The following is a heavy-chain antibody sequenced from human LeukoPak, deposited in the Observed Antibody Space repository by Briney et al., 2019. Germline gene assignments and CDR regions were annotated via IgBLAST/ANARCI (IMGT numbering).Heavy chain of an antibody. CDR1: GGTFSSYA. CDR2: IIPIFGTA. J-gene: IGHJ6*03. D-gene: IGHD5-12*01. Sequence: SVKVSCKASGGTFSSYAISWVRQAPGQGLEWMGGIIPIFGTANYAQKFQGRVTITTDGSTSTAYMELSSLRSEDTAVYYCASVATNPFYYYYYYMDVWGKGTTVTVSS. CDR3: ASVATNPFYYYYYYMDV. V-gene: IGHV1-69*05.